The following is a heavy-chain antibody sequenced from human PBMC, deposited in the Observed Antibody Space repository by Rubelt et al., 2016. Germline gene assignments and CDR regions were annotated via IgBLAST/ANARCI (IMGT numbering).Heavy chain of an antibody. CDR3: ARGRRYDFWSGPFDY. Sequence: QLQLQESVPGLVKPSDTLSLTCTVSGGSISSSSYYWGWIRQPPGKGLEWIGSIYYSGSPYYNPSLTCRATSSVDTSKNQCSLKLSSVTSADTAVYYCARGRRYDFWSGPFDYWGQGTLVTVSS. D-gene: IGHD3-3*01. CDR2: IYYSGSP. J-gene: IGHJ4*02. V-gene: IGHV4-39*01. CDR1: GGSISSSSYY.